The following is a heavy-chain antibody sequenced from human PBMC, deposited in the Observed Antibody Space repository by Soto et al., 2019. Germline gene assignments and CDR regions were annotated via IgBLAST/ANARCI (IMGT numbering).Heavy chain of an antibody. CDR3: AKDGPAAGSRRLMEV. CDR1: GLTFSSCA. Sequence: ESLKISCAASGLTFSSCAMSWVRQAPWMGLQWVSAISDSGGNTYYADSVRGRFTISRDNSKNTLYLQLNSLGGEDTAVYYCAKDGPAAGSRRLMEVWGRGTLVTVSS. V-gene: IGHV3-23*01. J-gene: IGHJ4*02. D-gene: IGHD2-2*01. CDR2: ISDSGGNT.